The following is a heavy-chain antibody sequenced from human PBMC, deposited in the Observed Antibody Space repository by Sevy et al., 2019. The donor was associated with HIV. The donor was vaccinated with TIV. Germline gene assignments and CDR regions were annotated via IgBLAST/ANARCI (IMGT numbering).Heavy chain of an antibody. CDR3: ANKRGYSHGPFDY. Sequence: SETLSLTCTVSGGSISSSDSYWSWIRQPPGKGLEWIGYIHFSGGTYYNPFLKSRVAMSVETSERQFSLRLSFMSAANTAVYYCANKRGYSHGPFDYWGQGALVTVSS. CDR2: IHFSGGT. J-gene: IGHJ4*02. V-gene: IGHV4-30-4*01. CDR1: GGSISSSDSY. D-gene: IGHD5-12*01.